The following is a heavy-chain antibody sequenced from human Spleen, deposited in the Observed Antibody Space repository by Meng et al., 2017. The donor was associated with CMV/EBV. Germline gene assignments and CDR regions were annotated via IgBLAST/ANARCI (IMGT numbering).Heavy chain of an antibody. CDR1: GFTFSSYA. CDR2: IYSGGSST. Sequence: ASGFTFSSYAMSWVRQAPGRGLEWVSVIYSGGSSTYYADSVKGRFTISRDNSKNTLYLQMNSLRAEDTAVYYCAKNYYGDWGSLDYWGQGTLVTVSS. J-gene: IGHJ4*02. V-gene: IGHV3-23*03. D-gene: IGHD4-17*01. CDR3: AKNYYGDWGSLDY.